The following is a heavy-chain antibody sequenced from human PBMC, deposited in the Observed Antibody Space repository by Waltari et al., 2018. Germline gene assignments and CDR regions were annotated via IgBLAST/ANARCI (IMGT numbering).Heavy chain of an antibody. J-gene: IGHJ4*02. V-gene: IGHV1-3*01. D-gene: IGHD3-10*01. CDR2: INAGNGNT. Sequence: QVQLVQSGAEVKKPGASVKVSCKASGYTFTSYAMHWVRQAPGQRLEWMGWINAGNGNTKYSQKFQGRVTLTRDTSSETLYVEVRNLRSDDTAVYYCARGGYYGSGEIDFWGQGTQVTVSS. CDR1: GYTFTSYA. CDR3: ARGGYYGSGEIDF.